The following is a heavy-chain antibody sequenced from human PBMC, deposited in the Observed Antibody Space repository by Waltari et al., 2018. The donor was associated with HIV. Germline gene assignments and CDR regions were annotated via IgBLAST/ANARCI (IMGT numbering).Heavy chain of an antibody. D-gene: IGHD6-13*01. CDR3: ARRQQLTD. CDR2: IKEDGSGI. V-gene: IGHV3-7*01. CDR1: GFTFSSSW. Sequence: EVRLVESGGGLVQPGGSLRLSCAASGFTFSSSWMTGVRQAPGKGLGWGANIKEDGSGIHYVDSGKGRFTISRDNAKNSLYLQMNSLGAEDTAVYYCARRQQLTDWGQGTLVTVSS. J-gene: IGHJ4*02.